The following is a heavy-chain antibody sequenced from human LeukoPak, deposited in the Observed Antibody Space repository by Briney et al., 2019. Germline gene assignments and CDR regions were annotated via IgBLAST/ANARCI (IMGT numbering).Heavy chain of an antibody. V-gene: IGHV5-51*01. CDR3: ARLYDSSGYPFAY. D-gene: IGHD3-22*01. CDR2: IYPGDSDT. J-gene: IGHJ4*02. Sequence: GESLKISCKGSGYSFPSYWIGWVRQRPGKGLEWMGIIYPGDSDTRYSPSFEGQVTISADKSISTAYLQWRSLKASDTAMYYCARLYDSSGYPFAYWGQGTLVTVSS. CDR1: GYSFPSYW.